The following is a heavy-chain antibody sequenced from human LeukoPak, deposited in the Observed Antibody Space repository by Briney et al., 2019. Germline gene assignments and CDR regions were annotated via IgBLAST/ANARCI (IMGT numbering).Heavy chain of an antibody. J-gene: IGHJ4*02. D-gene: IGHD3-22*01. CDR3: AKPVHNYYDSSGYYGY. CDR1: GFTFSSYA. Sequence: PGGSLRLSCAASGFTFSSYAMSWVRQAPGKGLEWVSAISGSGGSTYYADSVKGRFTISRDNSKNTLYLQMNSLRAEDTAVYYCAKPVHNYYDSSGYYGYWGQGTLVTVSS. CDR2: ISGSGGST. V-gene: IGHV3-23*01.